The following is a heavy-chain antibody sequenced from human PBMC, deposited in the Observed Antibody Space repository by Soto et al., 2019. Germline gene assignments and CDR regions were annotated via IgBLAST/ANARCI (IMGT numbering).Heavy chain of an antibody. CDR2: INYSGRT. Sequence: SEPLYLICSVFSCSIFIRDYYCSLIRQPPGKGLVWIGYINYSGRTYYKPSLKSRVSISLDTSKNQFSLRLTSVTAADTAVYFCARFSTLGKDYGVDVWGQGTTVTVSS. CDR3: ARFSTLGKDYGVDV. CDR1: SCSIFIRDYY. D-gene: IGHD3-3*02. J-gene: IGHJ6*02. V-gene: IGHV4-30-4*01.